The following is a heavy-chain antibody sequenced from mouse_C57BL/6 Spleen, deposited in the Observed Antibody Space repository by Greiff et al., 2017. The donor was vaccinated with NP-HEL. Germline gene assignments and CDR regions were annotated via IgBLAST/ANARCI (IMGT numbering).Heavy chain of an antibody. CDR2: IDPANGNT. CDR1: GFNIKNTY. CDR3: AYYYGSTYWYFDV. D-gene: IGHD1-1*01. V-gene: IGHV14-3*01. J-gene: IGHJ1*03. Sequence: EVQLQQSVAELVRPGASVKLSCTASGFNIKNTYMHWVKQRPEQGLEWIGRIDPANGNTKYAPKFQGKATITADTSSNTAYLQLSSLTSEDTALYYCAYYYGSTYWYFDVWGTGTTVTVSS.